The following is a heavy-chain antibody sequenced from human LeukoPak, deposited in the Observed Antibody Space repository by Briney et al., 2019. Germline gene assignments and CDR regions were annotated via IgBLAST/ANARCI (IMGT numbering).Heavy chain of an antibody. CDR2: IKQDGSEK. J-gene: IGHJ6*03. D-gene: IGHD2-15*01. Sequence: GGSLRLSCAASGFTFSSYWMSWVRQAPGKGLEWVANIKQDGSEKYNVDSVKGRFTISRDNAKNSLYLQMNSLRAEDTAVYYCARDSVVEGDDYYYYMDVWGKGTTLTVSS. CDR1: GFTFSSYW. CDR3: ARDSVVEGDDYYYYMDV. V-gene: IGHV3-7*01.